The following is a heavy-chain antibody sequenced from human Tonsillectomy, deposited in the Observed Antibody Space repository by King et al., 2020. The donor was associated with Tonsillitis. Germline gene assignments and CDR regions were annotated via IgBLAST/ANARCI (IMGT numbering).Heavy chain of an antibody. V-gene: IGHV1-2*02. J-gene: IGHJ3*01. CDR3: ARVDLRGFAFDV. D-gene: IGHD2-2*03. Sequence: VQLVESGAEVKKSGASVKGSCKASEYTFTDYFLHWVRQAPGQGLQYIGWINPKRGGTLYAQRFQGRVTRTRDTSISTAYMELSRLRSDDTAVYYCARVDLRGFAFDVWGQGTKVTVSS. CDR1: EYTFTDYF. CDR2: INPKRGGT.